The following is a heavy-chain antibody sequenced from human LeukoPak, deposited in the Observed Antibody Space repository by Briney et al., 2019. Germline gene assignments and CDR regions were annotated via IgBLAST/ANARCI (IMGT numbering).Heavy chain of an antibody. CDR2: VYHSGST. CDR3: ARVGRGYYRNPFDY. Sequence: PSETLSLTCAVSGFSFRTGYYWGWIRQPPGKGLEWTGSVYHSGSTYYSPSLKSRVTISVDTAKNQFSLKLTSVTAADTAVYYCARVGRGYYRNPFDYWGQGILVTVSS. CDR1: GFSFRTGYY. D-gene: IGHD3-22*01. V-gene: IGHV4-38-2*01. J-gene: IGHJ4*02.